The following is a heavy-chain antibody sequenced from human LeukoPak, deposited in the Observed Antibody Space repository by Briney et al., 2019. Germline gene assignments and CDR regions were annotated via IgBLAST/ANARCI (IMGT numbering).Heavy chain of an antibody. J-gene: IGHJ3*02. CDR2: IDPSDSYT. CDR3: ARHQLLGPCFKGVCSDAFDI. CDR1: GYSFTSYW. D-gene: IGHD2-8*01. Sequence: GESLKISCKGSGYSFTSYWISWVRQMPGKGLEWMGRIDPSDSYTNYSPSFQGHLTISADKSISTAYLQRSSLKASDTAMYYCARHQLLGPCFKGVCSDAFDIWGQGTMVTVSS. V-gene: IGHV5-10-1*01.